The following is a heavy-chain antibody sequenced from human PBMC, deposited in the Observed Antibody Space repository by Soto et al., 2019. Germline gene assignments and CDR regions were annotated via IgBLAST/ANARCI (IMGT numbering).Heavy chain of an antibody. CDR3: ARYSNNWFQTEGMDV. J-gene: IGHJ6*02. V-gene: IGHV4-4*07. Sequence: SETLSLTCTVSVDSITTYYWSWIRQPAGKGLEWIGRIDASGNTNYNPSLNSRVTMPIDTSKKQFSLKLTSVTAADTAIYYCARYSNNWFQTEGMDVWGQGTTVTVSS. D-gene: IGHD6-13*01. CDR2: IDASGNT. CDR1: VDSITTYY.